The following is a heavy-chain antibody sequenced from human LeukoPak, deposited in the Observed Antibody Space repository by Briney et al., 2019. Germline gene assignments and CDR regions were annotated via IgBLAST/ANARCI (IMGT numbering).Heavy chain of an antibody. CDR1: GFTFSDYY. J-gene: IGHJ6*03. V-gene: IGHV3-11*04. Sequence: GGSLRLSCAASGFTFSDYYMSWIRQAPGKGLEWVSYISSSGSTIYYADSVKGRFTISRDNAKNSLYLQMNSLRAEDTAVYYCAKDDHYYYMDVWGKGTTVTVSS. CDR3: AKDDHYYYMDV. CDR2: ISSSGSTI.